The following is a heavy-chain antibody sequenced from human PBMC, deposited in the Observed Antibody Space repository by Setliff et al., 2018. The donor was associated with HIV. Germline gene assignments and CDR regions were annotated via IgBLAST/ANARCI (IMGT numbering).Heavy chain of an antibody. D-gene: IGHD6-13*01. CDR2: VSDSGTT. Sequence: PSETLSLTCGVSGGSFSDYHWTWIRQSPGKGLEWIGEVSDSGTTNYNPSLKSRVTISVDTSKTQFSLNLNSVTAADTAVYYCARAKLGWRPYAMDVWGQGTAVTVSS. CDR1: GGSFSDYH. J-gene: IGHJ6*02. CDR3: ARAKLGWRPYAMDV. V-gene: IGHV4-34*01.